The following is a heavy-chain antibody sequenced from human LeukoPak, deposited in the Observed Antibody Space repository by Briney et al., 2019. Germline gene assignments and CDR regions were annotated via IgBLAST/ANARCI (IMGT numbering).Heavy chain of an antibody. V-gene: IGHV1-69*01. CDR1: GGTFSSYA. D-gene: IGHD2-2*01. Sequence: SVKVSCKASGGTFSSYAISWVRQAPGQGLEWMGGIIPIFGTANYAQKFQGRVTITADESTSTAYMELSSLRSEDSAVYYCASLGYCSSTSCLRYYYYYYMDVWGKGTTVTVSS. CDR2: IIPIFGTA. CDR3: ASLGYCSSTSCLRYYYYYYMDV. J-gene: IGHJ6*03.